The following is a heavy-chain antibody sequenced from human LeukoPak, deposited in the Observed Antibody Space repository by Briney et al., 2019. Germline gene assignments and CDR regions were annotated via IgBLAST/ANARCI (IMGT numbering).Heavy chain of an antibody. Sequence: SETLSLTCAVYGGSFSGYYWSWIRQPPGKGLEWIGEINHSGSTNYNPSLKSRVTISVDTSKNQFSLQLSSVTAADTAVYYCARGVRITMVRGVIKPPEFDYWGQGTLVTVSS. J-gene: IGHJ4*02. CDR3: ARGVRITMVRGVIKPPEFDY. CDR2: INHSGST. D-gene: IGHD3-10*01. V-gene: IGHV4-34*01. CDR1: GGSFSGYY.